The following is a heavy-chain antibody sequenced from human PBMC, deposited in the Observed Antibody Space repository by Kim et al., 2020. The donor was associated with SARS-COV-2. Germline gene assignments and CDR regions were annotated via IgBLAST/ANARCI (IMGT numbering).Heavy chain of an antibody. CDR2: ISSSGSTI. CDR3: ARERPATAMVPEFDY. D-gene: IGHD5-18*01. V-gene: IGHV3-11*01. CDR1: GFTFSDYY. Sequence: GGSLRLSCAASGFTFSDYYMSWIRQAPGKGLEWVSYISSSGSTIYYADSVKGRFTISRDNAKNSLYLQMNSLRAEDTAVYYCARERPATAMVPEFDYWGQGTLVTVSS. J-gene: IGHJ4*02.